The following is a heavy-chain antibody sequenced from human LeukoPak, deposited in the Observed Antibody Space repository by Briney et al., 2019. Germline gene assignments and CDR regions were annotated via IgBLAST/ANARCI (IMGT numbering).Heavy chain of an antibody. D-gene: IGHD3-10*01. V-gene: IGHV3-66*01. Sequence: PGGSLRLSCAASGFTVSSNYMTWVRQAPGKGLEWVSVIYSGGSTYYADSVKGRFTISRDNSKNTLYLQMNSLRAEDTAVYYCARDQRDYGSGSCYGYWGQGTLVTVSS. CDR3: ARDQRDYGSGSCYGY. CDR1: GFTVSSNY. J-gene: IGHJ4*02. CDR2: IYSGGST.